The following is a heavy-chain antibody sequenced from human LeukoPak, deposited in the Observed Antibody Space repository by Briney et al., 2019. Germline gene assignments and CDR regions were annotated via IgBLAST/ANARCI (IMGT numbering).Heavy chain of an antibody. Sequence: ASVKVSCXASGYTFTGYYMHWVRQAPGQGLGWMGRTDPSSGSTTYAQNLQGRVTMTWATSISTAYMELSGLKSDDTAVYYCARDNRGSLDYWGQGTQVTVS. D-gene: IGHD1-26*01. CDR3: ARDNRGSLDY. J-gene: IGHJ4*02. CDR1: GYTFTGYY. CDR2: TDPSSGST. V-gene: IGHV1-2*06.